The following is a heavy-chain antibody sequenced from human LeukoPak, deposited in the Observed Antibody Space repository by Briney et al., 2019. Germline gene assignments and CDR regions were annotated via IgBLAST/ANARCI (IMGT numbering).Heavy chain of an antibody. CDR1: GFTFSSYS. V-gene: IGHV3-21*01. D-gene: IGHD5-12*01. CDR2: ISSSSSYI. Sequence: GGSLRLSCAASGFTFSSYSMNWVRQAPGKGLEWVSSISSSSSYIYYADSVKGRFTISRDNAKNSLYLQMNSLKAEDTAVYYCARDHIVATIGVDYWGQATLVTVSS. CDR3: ARDHIVATIGVDY. J-gene: IGHJ4*02.